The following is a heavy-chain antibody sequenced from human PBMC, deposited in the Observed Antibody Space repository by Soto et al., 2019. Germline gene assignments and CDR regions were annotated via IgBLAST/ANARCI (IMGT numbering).Heavy chain of an antibody. CDR2: IYYSGST. V-gene: IGHV4-31*03. CDR1: GGSINSGGYY. Sequence: ASETLSLTCTVSGGSINSGGYYWSWIRQHPGKGLEWIGYIYYSGSTYYNPSLKSRVTISVDTSKNQFSLKLSSVTAADTAVYYCARGGYDFAFDYWGQGTLVTVSS. D-gene: IGHD5-12*01. J-gene: IGHJ4*02. CDR3: ARGGYDFAFDY.